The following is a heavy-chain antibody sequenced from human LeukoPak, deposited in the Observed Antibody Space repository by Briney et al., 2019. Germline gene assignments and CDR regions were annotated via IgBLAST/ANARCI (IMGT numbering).Heavy chain of an antibody. CDR1: GGSISSYY. Sequence: SETLSLTCTVSGGSISSYYWSWIRQPPGKGLEWIGYIYYSGSTNYNPSLKSRVTISVDTSKNQFSLKLSSVTAADTAVYYCARGRRVGATTVLLGGMDVWGQGTTVTVSS. CDR2: IYYSGST. V-gene: IGHV4-59*12. J-gene: IGHJ6*02. D-gene: IGHD1-26*01. CDR3: ARGRRVGATTVLLGGMDV.